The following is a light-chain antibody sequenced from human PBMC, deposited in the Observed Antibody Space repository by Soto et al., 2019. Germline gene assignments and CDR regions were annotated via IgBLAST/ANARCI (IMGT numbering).Light chain of an antibody. J-gene: IGKJ3*01. CDR2: GAS. V-gene: IGKV3-15*01. Sequence: EIVLTQSPATLSVFPGEKATLSCGASQSVSNNLAWYHQKPGQAPRPLIYGASTRATGVPARFSGSGSGTDFPLTISSLQSEVSAIYYCQQYSSWPFTFGPGTKVAIE. CDR3: QQYSSWPFT. CDR1: QSVSNN.